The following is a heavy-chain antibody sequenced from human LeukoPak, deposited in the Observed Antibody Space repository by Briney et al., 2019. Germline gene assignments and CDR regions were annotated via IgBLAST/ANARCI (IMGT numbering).Heavy chain of an antibody. J-gene: IGHJ5*02. D-gene: IGHD3-3*01. CDR1: GGSFSGYY. CDR3: ARPGVWSGYYSSNWFDP. Sequence: SETLSLTCAVYGGSFSGYYWSWIRRPPGKGLEWIGEINHSGSTNYNPSLKSRVTISVDTSKNQFSLKLSSVTAADTAVYYCARPGVWSGYYSSNWFDPWGQGTLVTVSS. V-gene: IGHV4-34*01. CDR2: INHSGST.